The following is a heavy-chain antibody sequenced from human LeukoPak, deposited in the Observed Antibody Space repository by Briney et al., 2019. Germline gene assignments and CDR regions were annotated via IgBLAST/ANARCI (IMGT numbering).Heavy chain of an antibody. CDR2: IYKGA. CDR1: GGSISRDY. V-gene: IGHV4-59*01. CDR3: AGIYYSGGSLRQAY. Sequence: PSETLSLTCTVSGGSISRDYWSWVRQPPGKGLEWLGYIYKGATYNRSLNSRATISVDTSNSQFSLKLSSVTAADTAIYFCAGIYYSGGSLRQAYWGQGILVTVSS. J-gene: IGHJ4*02. D-gene: IGHD2-15*01.